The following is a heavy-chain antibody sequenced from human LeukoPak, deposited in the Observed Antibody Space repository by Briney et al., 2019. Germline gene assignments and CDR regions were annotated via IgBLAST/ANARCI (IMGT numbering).Heavy chain of an antibody. CDR1: GGSFSGYY. D-gene: IGHD1-26*01. J-gene: IGHJ5*02. CDR3: ARGGLGSWFDP. V-gene: IGHV4-34*01. CDR2: INHSGST. Sequence: SETLSLTCAVYGGSFSGYYWSWIRQPPGEGLEWIGEINHSGSTNYNPSLKSRVTISVDTSKNQFSLKLSSVTAADTAVYYCARGGLGSWFDPWGQGTLVTVSS.